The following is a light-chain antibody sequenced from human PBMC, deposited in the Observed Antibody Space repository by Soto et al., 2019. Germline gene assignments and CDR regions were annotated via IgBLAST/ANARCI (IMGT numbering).Light chain of an antibody. CDR3: QQYNSYSPWT. CDR2: KAS. J-gene: IGKJ1*01. Sequence: DIQMTQSPSTLSASVGDRVTITCRASQSISSWLAWYQQKPGKAPKLLIYKASSLESGVPSRFSGSGSGTEVTLTSSSLQPDDFATYYCQQYNSYSPWTCGQGTKVEIK. CDR1: QSISSW. V-gene: IGKV1-5*03.